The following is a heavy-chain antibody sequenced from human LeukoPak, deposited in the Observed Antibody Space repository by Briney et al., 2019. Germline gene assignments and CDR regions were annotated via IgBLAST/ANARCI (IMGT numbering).Heavy chain of an antibody. Sequence: GGSLRLSCAASGFTFSSYAMSWVRQAPGKGLEWVSAISGSGGSTYYADSVKGRFTISRDNSKNTLYLQMNSLRAEDTAVYYCASGSYGPYYFDYWGQGTLVTVSS. D-gene: IGHD1-26*01. CDR2: ISGSGGST. CDR1: GFTFSSYA. J-gene: IGHJ4*02. V-gene: IGHV3-23*01. CDR3: ASGSYGPYYFDY.